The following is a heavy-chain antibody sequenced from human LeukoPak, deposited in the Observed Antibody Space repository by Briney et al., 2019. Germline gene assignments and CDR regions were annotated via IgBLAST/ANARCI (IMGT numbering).Heavy chain of an antibody. Sequence: PGGSLRLSCAASGFTFSSYAMSWVRQAPGKGLEWVSTISSSGGSTYCADSVKGRFTISRDNSKNTLYLQMNSLRAEDTAVYYCAKVVGATTRGYFDYWGQGTLVTVSS. CDR3: AKVVGATTRGYFDY. CDR2: ISSSGGST. D-gene: IGHD1-26*01. J-gene: IGHJ4*02. V-gene: IGHV3-23*01. CDR1: GFTFSSYA.